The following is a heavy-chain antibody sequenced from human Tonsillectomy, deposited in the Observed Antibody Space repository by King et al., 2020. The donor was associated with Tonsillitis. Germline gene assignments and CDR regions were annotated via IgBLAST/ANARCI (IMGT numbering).Heavy chain of an antibody. J-gene: IGHJ4*02. CDR1: GFMFSDFY. V-gene: IGHV3-11*01. D-gene: IGHD3-22*01. Sequence: VQLVESGGGLVKPGGSLRLSCAASGFMFSDFYMSWIRQAPGKGLEWVSYISSRDAATYYEDSVKGRFTISRDNAKNSLYLQMNSLRAEDTAVYYCARDTYYSDNTYDYWGQGTLVTVSS. CDR3: ARDTYYSDNTYDY. CDR2: ISSRDAAT.